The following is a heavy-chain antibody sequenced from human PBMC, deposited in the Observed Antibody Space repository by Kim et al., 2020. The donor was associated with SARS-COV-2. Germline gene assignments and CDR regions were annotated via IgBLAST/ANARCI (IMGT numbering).Heavy chain of an antibody. V-gene: IGHV4-59*01. D-gene: IGHD5-12*01. CDR2: IYYSGST. J-gene: IGHJ4*02. CDR1: GGSISSYY. Sequence: SETLSLTCTISGGSISSYYWSWIRQPPGKGLEWIGYIYYSGSTNYNPSLKSRVTISVDKSKNQFSLHLSSVTAADTAVYYCAREGYTGYHFYFDYGGQGT. CDR3: AREGYTGYHFYFDY.